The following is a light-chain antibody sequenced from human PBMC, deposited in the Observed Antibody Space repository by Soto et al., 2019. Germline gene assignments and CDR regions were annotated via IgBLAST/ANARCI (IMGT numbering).Light chain of an antibody. J-gene: IGKJ5*01. Sequence: DIQMRQSPSTLSASVEDRVTIPCRASQSIGNRLAWYQQKPGKAPKLLIYDASSLQSGVPSRFSGSGSGTAFTLTITGLQPDDFPSYYCQPCNGPITFGQVTRLAIK. V-gene: IGKV1-5*01. CDR3: QPCNGPIT. CDR1: QSIGNR. CDR2: DAS.